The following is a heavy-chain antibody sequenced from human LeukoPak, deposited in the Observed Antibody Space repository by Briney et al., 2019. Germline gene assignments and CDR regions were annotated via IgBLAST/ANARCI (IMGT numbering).Heavy chain of an antibody. J-gene: IGHJ4*02. CDR3: AIMHPYYDGSGYWVQ. CDR1: GFIFSSYA. D-gene: IGHD3-22*01. CDR2: ISTSGGST. V-gene: IGHV3-23*01. Sequence: GGSLRLSCAVSGFIFSSYAMRWVRQAPGKGLEWGSGISTSGGSTSYADSVKGRFTISRDNPRNTLYMQMNSLRAEDTALYYCAIMHPYYDGSGYWVQWGQGTLVTVSS.